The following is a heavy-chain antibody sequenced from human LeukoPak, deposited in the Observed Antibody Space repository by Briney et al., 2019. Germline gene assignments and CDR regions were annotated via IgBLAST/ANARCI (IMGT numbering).Heavy chain of an antibody. CDR1: GYTFTSYG. V-gene: IGHV1-18*01. Sequence: ASVKVSCKASGYTFTSYGISWVRQAPGQGLEWMGWISAYNGNTNYAQKLQGRVTMTTDTSTSTAYMELRSLRSDDTAVYYCARVASCTNGVCYRLFDYWGQGTLVTVSS. D-gene: IGHD2-8*01. J-gene: IGHJ4*02. CDR2: ISAYNGNT. CDR3: ARVASCTNGVCYRLFDY.